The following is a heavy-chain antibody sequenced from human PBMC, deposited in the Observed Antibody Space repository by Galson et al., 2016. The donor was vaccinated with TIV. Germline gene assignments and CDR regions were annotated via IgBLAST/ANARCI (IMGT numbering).Heavy chain of an antibody. J-gene: IGHJ2*01. CDR3: ARDYGEWELNGYLDL. V-gene: IGHV4-4*07. D-gene: IGHD1-26*01. CDR2: IFTSGST. Sequence: SETLSLTCTVSGGSISGYYWSWIRQPAGKGLAWIARIFTSGSTNYNPSLKSRVTMSVDTSKNQFSLKLTSVTAADTAVYYCARDYGEWELNGYLDLWGRGTLVTVSS. CDR1: GGSISGYY.